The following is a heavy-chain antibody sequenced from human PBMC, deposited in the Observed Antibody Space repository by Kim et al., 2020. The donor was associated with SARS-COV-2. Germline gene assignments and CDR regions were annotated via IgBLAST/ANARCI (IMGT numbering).Heavy chain of an antibody. D-gene: IGHD3-22*01. Sequence: GGSLRLSCAASGFTFSSYGMHWVRQAPGKGLEWVAVISYDGSNKYYADSVKGRFTISRDNSKNTLYLQMNSLRAEDTAVYYCAKATYSSGYLKHWGQGTLVTVSS. CDR3: AKATYSSGYLKH. J-gene: IGHJ1*01. CDR1: GFTFSSYG. V-gene: IGHV3-30*18. CDR2: ISYDGSNK.